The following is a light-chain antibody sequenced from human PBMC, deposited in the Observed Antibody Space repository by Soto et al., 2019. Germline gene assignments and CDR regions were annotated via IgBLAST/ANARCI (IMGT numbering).Light chain of an antibody. CDR2: DVS. CDR3: QQRSNWPLT. CDR1: QSVSNF. Sequence: EIVFTQSPATLSLSPGERAILSCRASQSVSNFLAWYQQKPGQAPRLLIFDVSTRATGVPPRFSGSGSGTDFTLTIIGXEPEDFAIYYCQQRSNWPLTFGGGTKVDIK. J-gene: IGKJ4*01. V-gene: IGKV3-11*01.